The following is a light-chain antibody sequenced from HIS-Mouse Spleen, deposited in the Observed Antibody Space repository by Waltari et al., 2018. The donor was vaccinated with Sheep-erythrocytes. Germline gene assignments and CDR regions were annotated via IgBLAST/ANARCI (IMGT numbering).Light chain of an antibody. CDR2: RNN. V-gene: IGLV1-47*01. CDR3: AAWDDSLSGNWV. CDR1: LSHIGRHY. J-gene: IGLJ3*02. Sequence: SVLTQPPSASGTPGQRVTISCSGSLSHIGRHYVTCSQQLPGTAPKLLIYRNNQRPSGVPDRFSGSKSGTSASLAISGLRSEDEADYYCAAWDDSLSGNWVFGGGTKLTVL.